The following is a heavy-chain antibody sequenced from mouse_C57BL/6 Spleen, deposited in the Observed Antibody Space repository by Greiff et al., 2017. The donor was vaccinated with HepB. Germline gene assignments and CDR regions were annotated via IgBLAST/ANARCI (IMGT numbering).Heavy chain of an antibody. V-gene: IGHV6-6*01. CDR3: TMTITTVVANYAMDY. D-gene: IGHD1-1*01. J-gene: IGHJ4*01. CDR2: IRNKANNHAT. Sequence: EVKLEESGGGLVQPGGSMKLSCAASGFTFSDAWMDWVRQSPEKGLEWVAEIRNKANNHATYYAESVKGRFTISRDDSKSSVYLQMNSLRAEDTGIYYCTMTITTVVANYAMDYWGQGTSVTVSS. CDR1: GFTFSDAW.